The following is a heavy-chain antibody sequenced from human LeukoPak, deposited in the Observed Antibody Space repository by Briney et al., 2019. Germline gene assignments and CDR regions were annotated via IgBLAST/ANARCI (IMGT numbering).Heavy chain of an antibody. CDR3: AREGSGSYYEGVSVSLVY. CDR1: GGSISSGGYS. CDR2: IYHSGST. J-gene: IGHJ4*02. D-gene: IGHD1-26*01. Sequence: SETLSLTCAVSGGSISSGGYSWSWIRQPPGKGLEWIGYIYHSGSTYYNPSLKSRVTISVDRSKNQFSLKLSSVTAADTAVYYCAREGSGSYYEGVSVSLVYWGQGTLVTVSS. V-gene: IGHV4-30-2*01.